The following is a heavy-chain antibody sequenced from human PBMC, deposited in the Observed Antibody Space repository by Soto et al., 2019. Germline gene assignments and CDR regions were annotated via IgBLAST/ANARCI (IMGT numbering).Heavy chain of an antibody. CDR3: ARDLRHCSSTTCSPFPX. D-gene: IGHD2-2*01. CDR2: IIPIFGTA. V-gene: IGHV1-69*13. J-gene: IGHJ4*02. Sequence: SVKVSSKASGGTFSSYAISWVRQAPGQGLEWMGVIIPIFGTANYAEKFQGRLKITADESTSTAYMELSSLRSEDTAVYYCARDLRHCSSTTCSPFPXWGKVTLVTVSX. CDR1: GGTFSSYA.